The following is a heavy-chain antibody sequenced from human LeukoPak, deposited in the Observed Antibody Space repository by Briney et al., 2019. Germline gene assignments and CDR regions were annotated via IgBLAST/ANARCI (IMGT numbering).Heavy chain of an antibody. Sequence: GGSLRLSWAASGFTFSSYAISWVRQAPGKGLEWVSAISGSGGSTYYAYSVKGRITISRDNSKNTLYLQMNSLRAEDTAVYYCAKALPNCDFWSGYLDYWGQGTLVTVSS. CDR3: AKALPNCDFWSGYLDY. J-gene: IGHJ4*02. CDR2: ISGSGGST. D-gene: IGHD3-3*01. CDR1: GFTFSSYA. V-gene: IGHV3-23*01.